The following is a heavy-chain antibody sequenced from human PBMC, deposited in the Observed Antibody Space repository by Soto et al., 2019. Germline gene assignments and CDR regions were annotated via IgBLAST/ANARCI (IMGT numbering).Heavy chain of an antibody. CDR3: ARLYGDYFDY. Sequence: ASETLSLNCTVSGGSISSYYWSWIRQPPGKGLEWIGYIYYSGSTNYNPSLKSRVTISVDTSKNQFSLKLSSVTAADTAVYYCARLYGDYFDYWGQGTLVTVSS. V-gene: IGHV4-59*08. CDR1: GGSISSYY. CDR2: IYYSGST. D-gene: IGHD4-17*01. J-gene: IGHJ4*02.